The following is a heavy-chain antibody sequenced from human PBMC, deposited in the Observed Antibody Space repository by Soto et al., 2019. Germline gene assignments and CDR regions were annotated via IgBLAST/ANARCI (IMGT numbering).Heavy chain of an antibody. Sequence: WSLRLSCAASVFTFSSYNMNWVRQAPGKGLEWVSLITSGSDYMFYADSVKGRFTISRDNAENSLYLQMNSLRAEDTAVYYCARDRQLVQDWFDPWGQGTLVTVSS. D-gene: IGHD6-13*01. CDR1: VFTFSSYN. CDR2: ITSGSDYM. J-gene: IGHJ5*02. V-gene: IGHV3-21*01. CDR3: ARDRQLVQDWFDP.